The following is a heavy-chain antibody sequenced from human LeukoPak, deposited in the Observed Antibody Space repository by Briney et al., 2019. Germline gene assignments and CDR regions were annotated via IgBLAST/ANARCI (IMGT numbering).Heavy chain of an antibody. CDR1: GGSISSSSYY. CDR2: IYYSGST. D-gene: IGHD6-13*01. V-gene: IGHV4-39*07. J-gene: IGHJ5*02. Sequence: PSETLSLTCTVSGGSISSSSYYWGWIRQPPGKGLEWIGNIYYSGSTYYNPSLKSRVTMSVDTSKNQFSLKLNSVTAADTAVYYCARALSSSWSWFDPWGQGTLVTVSS. CDR3: ARALSSSWSWFDP.